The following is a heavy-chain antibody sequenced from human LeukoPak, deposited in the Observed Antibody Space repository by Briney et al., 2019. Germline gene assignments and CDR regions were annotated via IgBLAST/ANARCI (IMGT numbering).Heavy chain of an antibody. CDR2: ISSSGSTI. D-gene: IGHD3-10*02. Sequence: GGSLRLSCAASGFTFSSYEMNWVRQAPGKGLEWVSYISSSGSTIYYADSVKGRFTISRDNAKNSLYLQMNSLRAEDTAVFYCAELGITMIGGVWGKGTTVTISS. CDR1: GFTFSSYE. V-gene: IGHV3-48*03. J-gene: IGHJ6*04. CDR3: AELGITMIGGV.